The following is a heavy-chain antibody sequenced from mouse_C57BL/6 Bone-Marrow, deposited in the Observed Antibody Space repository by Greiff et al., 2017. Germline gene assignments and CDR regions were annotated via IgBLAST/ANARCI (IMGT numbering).Heavy chain of an antibody. CDR1: GFNIKDDY. V-gene: IGHV14-4*01. J-gene: IGHJ1*03. Sequence: EVKLMESGAELVRPGASVKLSCTASGFNIKDDYMHWVKQRPDQGLEWIGWIDPENGDTEYASKFQGKATITADTSSNTAYLQLSSLTSEDTAVYYCTTIITTVVGYFDVWGTGTTVTVSS. D-gene: IGHD1-1*01. CDR3: TTIITTVVGYFDV. CDR2: IDPENGDT.